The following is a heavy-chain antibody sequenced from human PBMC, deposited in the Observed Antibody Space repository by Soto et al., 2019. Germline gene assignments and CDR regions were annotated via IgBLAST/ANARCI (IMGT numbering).Heavy chain of an antibody. CDR3: ARDLRQLLSHNYYYSYWDV. D-gene: IGHD2-2*01. CDR1: GFTFSDYQ. Sequence: QVHLVESGGGLVKPGGSLRLSCAASGFTFSDYQMSWIRQAPGKGLEWVSYIGSSGLSVYYEDAVKGRFTISRDNATNSFYLQLNSVRAEASAVYYCARDLRQLLSHNYYYSYWDVWGKATKVSVSS. J-gene: IGHJ6*03. CDR2: IGSSGLSV. V-gene: IGHV3-11*01.